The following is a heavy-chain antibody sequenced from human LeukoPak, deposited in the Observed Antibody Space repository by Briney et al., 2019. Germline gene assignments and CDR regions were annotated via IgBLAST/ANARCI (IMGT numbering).Heavy chain of an antibody. CDR2: ISYDGSNK. V-gene: IGHV3-30*03. J-gene: IGHJ4*02. Sequence: GGSLRLSCAASGFTFSSYGMHWVRQAPGKGLEWVAVISYDGSNKYYADSVKGRFTISRDNSKNTLFLQMNSLRAEDTAVYYCARGGKHYDSSGYYGYWGQGTLVTVSS. CDR1: GFTFSSYG. CDR3: ARGGKHYDSSGYYGY. D-gene: IGHD3-22*01.